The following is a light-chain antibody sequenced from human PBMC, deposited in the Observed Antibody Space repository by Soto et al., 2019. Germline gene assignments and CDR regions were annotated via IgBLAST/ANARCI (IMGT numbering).Light chain of an antibody. CDR3: QQYDNLPLT. CDR1: QDISNY. CDR2: DAS. J-gene: IGKJ4*01. Sequence: DIQMTQSPSSLSASVGDRVTITCQASQDISNYLNWYQQKPGKAPKLLIYDASNLETGVPSRFSGRGSGTDFTFTISSLQPEDIATYYWQQYDNLPLTFGGGTKVEIK. V-gene: IGKV1-33*01.